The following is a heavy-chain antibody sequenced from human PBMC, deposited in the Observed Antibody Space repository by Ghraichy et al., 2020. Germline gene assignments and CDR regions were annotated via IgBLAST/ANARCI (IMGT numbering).Heavy chain of an antibody. V-gene: IGHV1-8*01. D-gene: IGHD2-15*01. CDR3: ARSPNKRCGGGSCYAPHWFDP. J-gene: IGHJ5*02. CDR2: MNPKSGHA. Sequence: ASVKVSCKASGYTFSSYDINWVRQATGQGLEWVGWMNPKSGHAGFAQNFQGRVTMTRDTSISTAYMELSSLTSEDTAVYYCARSPNKRCGGGSCYAPHWFDPWGPGTQVTVSS. CDR1: GYTFSSYD.